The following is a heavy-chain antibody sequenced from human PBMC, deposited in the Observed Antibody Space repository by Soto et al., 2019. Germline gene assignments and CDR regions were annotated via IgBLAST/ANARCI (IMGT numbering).Heavy chain of an antibody. J-gene: IGHJ4*02. Sequence: PSETLSLTCTVSGGSISSGDYYWSWIRQPPGKGLEWIGYIYYSGSTYYNPSLKSRVTISVDTSKNQFSLKLSSVTAADTAVYYCARVGVVDTAMTNFDYWGQGTLVTVS. CDR2: IYYSGST. D-gene: IGHD5-18*01. CDR3: ARVGVVDTAMTNFDY. CDR1: GGSISSGDYY. V-gene: IGHV4-30-4*01.